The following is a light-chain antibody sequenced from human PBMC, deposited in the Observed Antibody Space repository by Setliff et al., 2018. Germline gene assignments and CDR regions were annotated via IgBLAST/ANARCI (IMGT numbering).Light chain of an antibody. Sequence: QFVLTQPPSVSGAPGQGITISCTGTSSNIGSNTVNWYQQFPGTTPKLLIQTNNQRHSGVPDRFSGSKSGASASLAISGLQSGDEADYYCAVWDDNLNGPVFGGGTQLTVL. V-gene: IGLV1-44*01. CDR3: AVWDDNLNGPV. CDR1: SSNIGSNT. CDR2: TNN. J-gene: IGLJ2*01.